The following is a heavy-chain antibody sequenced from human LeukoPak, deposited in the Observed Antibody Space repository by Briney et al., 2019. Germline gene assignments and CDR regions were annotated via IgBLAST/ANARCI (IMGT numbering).Heavy chain of an antibody. CDR3: ARLGMTGTTLYYFDY. Sequence: PGESLKISCEGSGYSFTTYWIGWVRQMPGRGLEWMGIISPGDSDTRYSPSFQGQVNISADKSISTAYLQWSTLKASDTAIYYCARLGMTGTTLYYFDYWGQGTLVTVSS. V-gene: IGHV5-51*01. CDR2: ISPGDSDT. CDR1: GYSFTTYW. D-gene: IGHD1-20*01. J-gene: IGHJ4*02.